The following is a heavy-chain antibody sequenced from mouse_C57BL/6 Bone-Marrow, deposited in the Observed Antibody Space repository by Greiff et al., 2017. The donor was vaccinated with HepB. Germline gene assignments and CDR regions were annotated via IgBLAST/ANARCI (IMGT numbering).Heavy chain of an antibody. V-gene: IGHV1-54*01. CDR2: INPGSGGT. CDR3: ARWTIWEAMDY. CDR1: GYAFTNYL. Sequence: VKLMESGAELVRPGTSVKVSCKASGYAFTNYLIEWVKQRPGQGLEWIGVINPGSGGTNYNEKFKGKATLTADKSSSTAYMQLSSLTSEDSAVYFCARWTIWEAMDYWGQGTSVTVSS. J-gene: IGHJ4*01. D-gene: IGHD1-1*02.